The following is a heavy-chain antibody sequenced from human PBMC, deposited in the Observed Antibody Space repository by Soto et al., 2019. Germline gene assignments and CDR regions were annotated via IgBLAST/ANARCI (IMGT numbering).Heavy chain of an antibody. Sequence: PSETLSLTCAVYGGSFSDKFWTWIRQPPGKGLEWIGEINHSGSTNHNPSLKSRVTISIDKSKNQFSLKLNSVTAADTAVYYCARGGSGDYVFDYWGQGNLVTVSS. J-gene: IGHJ4*02. CDR3: ARGGSGDYVFDY. CDR2: INHSGST. V-gene: IGHV4-34*01. CDR1: GGSFSDKF. D-gene: IGHD4-17*01.